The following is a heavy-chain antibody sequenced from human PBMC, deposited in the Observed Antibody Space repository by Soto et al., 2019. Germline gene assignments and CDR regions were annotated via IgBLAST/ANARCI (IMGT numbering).Heavy chain of an antibody. Sequence: GGSLRLSCAASGFTFSSYAMNWVRQAPGKGLQWVSGITGSGGGTYYADSVKGRFTISRDNSKNTLYLQMNSLRAEDTAVYYCAKSPGRNPYYMDVWGKGTTVTVSS. CDR1: GFTFSSYA. V-gene: IGHV3-23*01. CDR2: ITGSGGGT. CDR3: AKSPGRNPYYMDV. J-gene: IGHJ6*03.